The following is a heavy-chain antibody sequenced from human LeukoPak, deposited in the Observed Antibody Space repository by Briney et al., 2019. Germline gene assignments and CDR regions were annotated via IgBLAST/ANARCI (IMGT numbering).Heavy chain of an antibody. CDR1: GFTFNNAW. D-gene: IGHD2-15*01. J-gene: IGHJ6*02. CDR2: ISSSGSTI. Sequence: PGGSLRLSCAASGFTFNNAWMSWVRQAPGQGLEWVSYISSSGSTIYYADSVKGRFTISRDNPKNTLYLQLDSMRPEDTAVYYCVREGSDLVVIPSNIEGGMDVWGQGTTVIVSS. CDR3: VREGSDLVVIPSNIEGGMDV. V-gene: IGHV3-11*04.